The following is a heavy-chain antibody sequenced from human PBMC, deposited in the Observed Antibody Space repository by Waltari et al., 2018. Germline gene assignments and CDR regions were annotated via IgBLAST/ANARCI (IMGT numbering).Heavy chain of an antibody. CDR1: GGSISSSSYY. CDR2: IYYSGSI. Sequence: QLQLQESGPGLVKPSETLSLTCPVSGGSISSSSYYWGWIRQPPGKGLEWIGSIYYSGSIYYNPSLKSRVTISVDTSKNQFSLKLSSVTAADTAVYYCARQQLRDAFDIWGQGTMVTVSS. CDR3: ARQQLRDAFDI. V-gene: IGHV4-39*07. D-gene: IGHD5-18*01. J-gene: IGHJ3*02.